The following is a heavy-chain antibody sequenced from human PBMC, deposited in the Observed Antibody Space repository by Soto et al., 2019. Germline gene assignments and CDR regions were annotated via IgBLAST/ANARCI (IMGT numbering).Heavy chain of an antibody. Sequence: GESLRLSCAASGFTFSSYGMNWVRQAPGKGLEWVAVISYDENNKYYADSVKGRFTISRDNSKNTLYLQMNSLRAEDTAVYYCAKVLTGDLDYWGQGTLVTVSS. CDR3: AKVLTGDLDY. V-gene: IGHV3-30*18. J-gene: IGHJ4*02. CDR2: ISYDENNK. D-gene: IGHD7-27*01. CDR1: GFTFSSYG.